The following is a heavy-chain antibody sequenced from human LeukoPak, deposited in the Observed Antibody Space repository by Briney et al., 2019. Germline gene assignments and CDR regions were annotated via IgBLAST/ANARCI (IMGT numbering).Heavy chain of an antibody. V-gene: IGHV4-38-2*02. CDR2: IYHSGST. CDR1: GYSISSGYY. J-gene: IGHJ2*01. CDR3: ARGVRIGIQHLKGPYFDL. D-gene: IGHD5-18*01. Sequence: SETLSLTCTVSGYSISSGYYWGWIRQPPGKGLEWIGSIYHSGSTYYNPSLKSRVTISVDTSKNQFSLKLSSVTAADTAVYYCARGVRIGIQHLKGPYFDLWGRGTLVTVSS.